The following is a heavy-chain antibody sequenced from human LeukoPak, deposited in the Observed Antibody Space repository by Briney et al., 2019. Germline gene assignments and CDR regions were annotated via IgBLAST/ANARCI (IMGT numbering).Heavy chain of an antibody. D-gene: IGHD6-19*01. CDR2: INHSGST. Sequence: PSETLSLTCAVYGGSFSGYYWSWIRQPPGKGLEWIGEINHSGSTNYNPSLKSRVPISVDTSKNQFSLKLSSVTVADTAVYYCARGQWLDNYWGQGTLVTVSS. CDR3: ARGQWLDNY. J-gene: IGHJ4*02. V-gene: IGHV4-34*01. CDR1: GGSFSGYY.